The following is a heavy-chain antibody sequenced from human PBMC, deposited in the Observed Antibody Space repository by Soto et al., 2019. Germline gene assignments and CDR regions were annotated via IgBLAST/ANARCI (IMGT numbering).Heavy chain of an antibody. CDR3: ARAYASTEFPDAFDI. D-gene: IGHD3-10*01. CDR1: GYTFTSYA. V-gene: IGHV1-3*01. J-gene: IGHJ3*02. CDR2: INAGNGNT. Sequence: GASVKVSCKASGYTFTSYAMHWVRQAPGQRLEWMGWINAGNGNTKYSQKFQGRVTITRDTSASTAYMELSSLRSEDTAVYYCARAYASTEFPDAFDIWGQGTMVTVSS.